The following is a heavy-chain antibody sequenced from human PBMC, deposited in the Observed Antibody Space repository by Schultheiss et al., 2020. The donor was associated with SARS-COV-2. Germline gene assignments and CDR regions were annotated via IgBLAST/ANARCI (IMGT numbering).Heavy chain of an antibody. Sequence: GGSLRLSCAASGFTFSSYGMHWVRQAPGKGLEWVAVISYDGSNKYYADSVKGRFTISRDNSKNTLYLQMNSLRAEDTAVYYCARDHHYDILTGIDYWGQGTLVTVSS. D-gene: IGHD3-9*01. CDR3: ARDHHYDILTGIDY. J-gene: IGHJ4*02. V-gene: IGHV3-30*03. CDR1: GFTFSSYG. CDR2: ISYDGSNK.